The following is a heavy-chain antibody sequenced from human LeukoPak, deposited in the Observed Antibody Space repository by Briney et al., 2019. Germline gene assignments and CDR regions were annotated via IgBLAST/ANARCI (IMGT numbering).Heavy chain of an antibody. D-gene: IGHD5-18*01. CDR3: ARSARDSEYTNMDY. V-gene: IGHV3-33*08. Sequence: GGSLRLSCAASGFTFSSYGMHWVRQAPGKGLEWVAVIWYDGSNKYYADSVKGRFTISRDNSKNTLYLQMNSLRAEDTAVYYCARSARDSEYTNMDYWGQGTLVTVSS. J-gene: IGHJ4*02. CDR1: GFTFSSYG. CDR2: IWYDGSNK.